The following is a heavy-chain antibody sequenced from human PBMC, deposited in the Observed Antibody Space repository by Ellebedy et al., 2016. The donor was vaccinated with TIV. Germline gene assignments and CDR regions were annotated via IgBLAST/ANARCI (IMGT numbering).Heavy chain of an antibody. D-gene: IGHD3-10*01. CDR1: GYTFTRYG. V-gene: IGHV1-18*04. Sequence: AASVKVSCKTSGYTFTRYGVSWVRQAPGQGLEWMGWISTHNNNAKYSQRFQGRVTMTTDTSTNTTYMELRSLRSDDTAVYYCAREFGLPDYWGQGTLVTVSS. CDR3: AREFGLPDY. J-gene: IGHJ4*02. CDR2: ISTHNNNA.